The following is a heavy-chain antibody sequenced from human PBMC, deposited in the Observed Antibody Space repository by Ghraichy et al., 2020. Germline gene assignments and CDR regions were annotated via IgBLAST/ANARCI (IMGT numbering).Heavy chain of an antibody. J-gene: IGHJ1*01. D-gene: IGHD3-10*01. CDR1: GGSISSSSYY. CDR3: ARHGNYGSGSSAYFQH. V-gene: IGHV4-39*01. Sequence: SETLSVTCTVSGGSISSSSYYWGWIRQPPGKGLEWIGSIYYSGSTYYNPSLKSRVTISVDTSKNQFSLKLSSVTAADTAVYYCARHGNYGSGSSAYFQHCGQGTLVTVSS. CDR2: IYYSGST.